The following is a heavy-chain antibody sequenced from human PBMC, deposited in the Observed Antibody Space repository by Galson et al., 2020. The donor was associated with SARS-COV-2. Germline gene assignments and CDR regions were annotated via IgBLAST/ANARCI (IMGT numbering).Heavy chain of an antibody. CDR1: GFTFSTYA. CDR3: VRRTFDV. V-gene: IGHV3-64D*06. CDR2: ISPHGDNT. Sequence: GGSLRLSCSASGFTFSTYAMNWVRQAPGKGLEYVAAISPHGDNTYYADSVKGRFTISRDNSKNTLYLQMSSLRPEDTAVFYCVRRTFDVWGQGTTVTVSS. J-gene: IGHJ3*01.